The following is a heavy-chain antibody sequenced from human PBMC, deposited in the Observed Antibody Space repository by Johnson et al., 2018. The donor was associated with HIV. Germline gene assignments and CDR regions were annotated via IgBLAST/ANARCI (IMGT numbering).Heavy chain of an antibody. V-gene: IGHV3-30*04. CDR3: AKAFEYSSSSMAFDI. CDR2: ISYDGSNK. CDR1: GFTFSSYA. D-gene: IGHD6-6*01. Sequence: QVQVVESGGGVVQPGRSLRLSCAASGFTFSSYAMHWVRQAPGKGLEWVAVISYDGSNKYYADSVKGRFTISRDNSKNTLYLQLNSLRAEDTAVYYCAKAFEYSSSSMAFDIWGQGTMVTVSS. J-gene: IGHJ3*02.